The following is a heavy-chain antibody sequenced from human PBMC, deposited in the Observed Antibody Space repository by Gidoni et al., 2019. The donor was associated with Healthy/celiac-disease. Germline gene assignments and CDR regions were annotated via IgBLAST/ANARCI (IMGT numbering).Heavy chain of an antibody. D-gene: IGHD4-17*01. V-gene: IGHV4-34*01. Sequence: QVQLQQWGAGLVNPSETRSRSCAVYGGSFSGYYWSWIRQPPGKGLEWIGEINHSGSTNYNPSLKSRVTISVDTSKNQFSLKLSSVTAADTAVYYCARGRGGYGAYDYWGQGTLVTVSS. CDR2: INHSGST. CDR1: GGSFSGYY. CDR3: ARGRGGYGAYDY. J-gene: IGHJ4*02.